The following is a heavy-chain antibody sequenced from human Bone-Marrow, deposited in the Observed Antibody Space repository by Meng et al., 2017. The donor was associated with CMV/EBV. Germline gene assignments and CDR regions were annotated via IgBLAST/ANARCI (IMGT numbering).Heavy chain of an antibody. D-gene: IGHD6-13*01. CDR3: ARVPDSSSWLGYYYYGMDV. J-gene: IGHJ6*02. Sequence: GGSLRLSCAASGFTFSSYEMNWVRQAPGKGLEWVSYISSSGSTIYYADSVKGRFTISRDNAKNSLYLQMNSLRAEDTAVYYCARVPDSSSWLGYYYYGMDVWGQGTTVTVYS. CDR2: ISSSGSTI. CDR1: GFTFSSYE. V-gene: IGHV3-48*03.